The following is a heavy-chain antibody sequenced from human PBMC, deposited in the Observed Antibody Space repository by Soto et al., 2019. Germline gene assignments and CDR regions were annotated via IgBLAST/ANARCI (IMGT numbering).Heavy chain of an antibody. CDR3: ARIPRRHPGIAAAGDFDY. CDR1: GFTFSSYW. D-gene: IGHD6-13*01. Sequence: GGSLRLSCAASGFTFSSYWMSWVRQAPGKGLEWVANIKQDGSEKYYVDSVKGRFTISRDNAKNSLYLQMNSLRAEDTAVYYCARIPRRHPGIAAAGDFDYWGQGTLVTVSS. V-gene: IGHV3-7*01. J-gene: IGHJ4*02. CDR2: IKQDGSEK.